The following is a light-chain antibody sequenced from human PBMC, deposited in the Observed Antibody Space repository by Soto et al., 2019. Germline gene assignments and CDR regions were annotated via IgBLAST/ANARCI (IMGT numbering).Light chain of an antibody. V-gene: IGKV1-39*01. CDR1: QSISSY. J-gene: IGKJ2*01. CDR2: AAS. CDR3: QQSYSTPRDT. Sequence: DIPMTQSPSSLSASVGDRVTITCRASQSISSYLNWYQQKPGKAHKLLIYAASSLQSGVPSRFSGSGSGTDFTLTISSLQPVDFATYYCQQSYSTPRDTFGQGTKLEIK.